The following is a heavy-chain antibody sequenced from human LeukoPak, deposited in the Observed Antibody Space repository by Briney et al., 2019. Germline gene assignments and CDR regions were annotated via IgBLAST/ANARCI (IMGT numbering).Heavy chain of an antibody. CDR2: INQDGSEE. D-gene: IGHD3-10*01. Sequence: GGSLRLSCGASGFTFSTYWMSWVRQAPGKGLKWVATINQDGSEEYYVDSMKGRFTISRDNSKNSLYLQMHSLRADDTAVHYCVKPYYYSSGSLNWGQGTLVTVSS. CDR3: VKPYYYSSGSLN. CDR1: GFTFSTYW. V-gene: IGHV3-7*01. J-gene: IGHJ4*02.